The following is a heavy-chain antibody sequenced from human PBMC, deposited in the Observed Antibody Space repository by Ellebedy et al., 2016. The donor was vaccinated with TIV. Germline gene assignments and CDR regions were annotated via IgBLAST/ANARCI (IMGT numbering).Heavy chain of an antibody. CDR2: ITNVGSTT. CDR1: GFTFGDYF. J-gene: IGHJ6*02. CDR3: ARAREPGYFAYYYYGMDV. D-gene: IGHD3-9*01. Sequence: PGGSLRLSCTASGFTFGDYFMSWVRQAPGKGLEWVSYITNVGSTTYYADSVKGRFTVARDNAKNSVYLQMNSLRADDTAVYYCARAREPGYFAYYYYGMDVWGQGTTVTVSS. V-gene: IGHV3-11*01.